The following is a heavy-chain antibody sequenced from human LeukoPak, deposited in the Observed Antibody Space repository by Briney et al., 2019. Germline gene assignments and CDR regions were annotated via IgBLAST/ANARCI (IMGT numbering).Heavy chain of an antibody. V-gene: IGHV4-59*01. Sequence: SETLSLTCTVSGVSISSYYWSWIRQPPGKGLEWIGYIYYSGSTNYNPSLKSRVTISVDTSKNQFSLKLSSVTAADTAVYYCARVKMGFGELFDYWGQGTLVTVSS. CDR3: ARVKMGFGELFDY. J-gene: IGHJ4*02. CDR1: GVSISSYY. D-gene: IGHD3-10*01. CDR2: IYYSGST.